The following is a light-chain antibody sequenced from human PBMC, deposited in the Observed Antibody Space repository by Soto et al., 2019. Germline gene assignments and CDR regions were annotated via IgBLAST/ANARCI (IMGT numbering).Light chain of an antibody. CDR3: AAWDDSLSGFV. Sequence: QSVLTQPPSASGTPGQRVTISCSGSSSNIGSNTVNWYQQLPGTAPKVLIYSNNQRPSGVPDRFSGSKSGTAASLAISGLQSEDEADYYCAAWDDSLSGFVFGAGT. V-gene: IGLV1-44*01. J-gene: IGLJ1*01. CDR2: SNN. CDR1: SSNIGSNT.